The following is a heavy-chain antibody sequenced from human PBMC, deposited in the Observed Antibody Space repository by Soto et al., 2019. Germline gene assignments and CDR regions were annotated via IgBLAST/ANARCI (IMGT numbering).Heavy chain of an antibody. CDR1: GYTFSRYA. CDR2: ISYDGSNK. V-gene: IGHV3-30-3*01. D-gene: IGHD4-17*01. Sequence: QVQLVESGGGVVQPGRSLRLSCAASGYTFSRYAMHWVRQAPGKGLEWVAVISYDGSNKYYADSVKGRFTISRDNSKNTLYLQMNRLRAEDTAVFYCARGMGYGGDYWGQGTLVTVSS. J-gene: IGHJ4*02. CDR3: ARGMGYGGDY.